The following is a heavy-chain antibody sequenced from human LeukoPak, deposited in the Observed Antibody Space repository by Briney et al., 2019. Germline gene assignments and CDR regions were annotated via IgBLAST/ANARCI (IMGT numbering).Heavy chain of an antibody. CDR1: GFTVSSNY. CDR2: IYSGGST. J-gene: IGHJ5*02. CDR3: ARAHYDFWSGSPRLWFDP. D-gene: IGHD3-3*01. Sequence: GGSLRLSCAASGFTVSSNYMSWVRQAPGKGLEWVSVIYSGGSTYYADSVKGRFTISRDNSKNTLYLQMNSLRAEDTAVYYCARAHYDFWSGSPRLWFDPWGQGTLVTVSS. V-gene: IGHV3-53*01.